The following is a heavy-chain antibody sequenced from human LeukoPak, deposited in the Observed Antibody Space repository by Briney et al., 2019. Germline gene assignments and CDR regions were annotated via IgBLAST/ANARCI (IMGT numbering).Heavy chain of an antibody. Sequence: GASVKVSCKASGYTFTSYDINWVRQATEQGLEWMGRINPNSGGTNYAQKFQGRVTMTRDTSISTAYMELSRLRSDDTAVYYCARGRVTMVRGVITRRNFDYWGQGTLVTVSS. CDR2: INPNSGGT. CDR1: GYTFTSYD. CDR3: ARGRVTMVRGVITRRNFDY. J-gene: IGHJ4*02. D-gene: IGHD3-10*01. V-gene: IGHV1-2*06.